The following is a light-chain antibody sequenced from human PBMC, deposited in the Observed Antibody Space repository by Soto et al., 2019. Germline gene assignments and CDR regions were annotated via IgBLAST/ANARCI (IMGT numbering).Light chain of an antibody. CDR1: QSVSSN. V-gene: IGKV3-15*01. J-gene: IGKJ4*01. Sequence: EIVRTQSPATLSVSPGEGATLSCRASQSVSSNLAWYQQKPGQAPRLLIYCASTRATGIPARFSGSGSETEFTLTVSSLQSEDFAVYYCQQYNNWPPLTFGGGTKVEIK. CDR2: CAS. CDR3: QQYNNWPPLT.